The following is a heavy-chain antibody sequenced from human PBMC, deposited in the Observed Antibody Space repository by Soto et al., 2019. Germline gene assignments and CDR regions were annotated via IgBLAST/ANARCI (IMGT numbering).Heavy chain of an antibody. CDR3: ARHSTSAPKDY. J-gene: IGHJ4*01. CDR2: IYPSDSDT. Sequence: PGEALKTSCKCPGYSFTTYCIALVLQMPGKGLEWVWIIYPSDSDTRYSPSFEGHVTISVDKSISTAFLQWNSLKASDNAIYYCARHSTSAPKDYWGQGTLVTVSS. CDR1: GYSFTTYC. V-gene: IGHV5-51*01. D-gene: IGHD3-10*01.